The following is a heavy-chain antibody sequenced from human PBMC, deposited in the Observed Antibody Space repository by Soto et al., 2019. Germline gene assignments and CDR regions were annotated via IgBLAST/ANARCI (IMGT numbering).Heavy chain of an antibody. J-gene: IGHJ4*02. D-gene: IGHD5-18*01. Sequence: SETLSLTCTVSGGSISSSSYYWGWIRQPPGKGLEWIGSIYYSGSTYYNPSLKSRVTISVDTSKNQFSLKLSSVTAADTAVYYCESSRWIQLWLFDYWGQGTLVTVSS. CDR1: GGSISSSSYY. CDR2: IYYSGST. CDR3: ESSRWIQLWLFDY. V-gene: IGHV4-39*01.